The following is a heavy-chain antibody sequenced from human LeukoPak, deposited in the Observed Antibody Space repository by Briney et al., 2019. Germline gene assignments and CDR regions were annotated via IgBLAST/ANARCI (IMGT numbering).Heavy chain of an antibody. Sequence: SETLSLTCTVSGGSISSYYWSWIRQPPGEGLEWIGYIYYSGSTNYNPSLKSRVTISVDTSKNQFSLKLSSVTAADTAVYYCVRQAYYYDSSAYYYYFDYWGQGTLVTVSS. CDR1: GGSISSYY. D-gene: IGHD3-22*01. V-gene: IGHV4-59*08. J-gene: IGHJ4*02. CDR3: VRQAYYYDSSAYYYYFDY. CDR2: IYYSGST.